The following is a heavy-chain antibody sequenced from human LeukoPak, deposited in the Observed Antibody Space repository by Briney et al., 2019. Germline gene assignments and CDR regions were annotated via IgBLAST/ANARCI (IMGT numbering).Heavy chain of an antibody. CDR3: ARHEVVPALGAFDI. J-gene: IGHJ3*02. CDR2: IYYSGST. V-gene: IGHV4-39*01. CDR1: GGSISSSSYY. D-gene: IGHD2-2*01. Sequence: SETLSLPCTVSGGSISSSSYYWGWIRQPPGKGLEWIGSIYYSGSTYYNPSLKSRVTISVDTSKNQFSLKLSSVTAADTAVYYCARHEVVPALGAFDIWGQGTMVTVSS.